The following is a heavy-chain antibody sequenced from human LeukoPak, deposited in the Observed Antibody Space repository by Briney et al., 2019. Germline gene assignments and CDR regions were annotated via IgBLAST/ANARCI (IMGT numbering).Heavy chain of an antibody. CDR1: GGSISSYY. Sequence: SETLSLTCTVSGGSISSYYWSWIRQHPGKGLEWIGYIYYSGSTYYNSSLKSRVTISVDTSKNQFSLKLSSVTAADTAVYYCARDSAAVDYYYYGMDVWGQGTTVTVSS. V-gene: IGHV4-59*06. J-gene: IGHJ6*02. D-gene: IGHD6-25*01. CDR3: ARDSAAVDYYYYGMDV. CDR2: IYYSGST.